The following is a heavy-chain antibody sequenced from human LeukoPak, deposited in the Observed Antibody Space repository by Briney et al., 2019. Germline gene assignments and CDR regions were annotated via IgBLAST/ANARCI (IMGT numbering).Heavy chain of an antibody. J-gene: IGHJ5*02. CDR1: GYTFTGYY. D-gene: IGHD3-3*01. V-gene: IGHV1-2*02. Sequence: ASVKVSCKASGYTFTGYYMHWVRQAPGQGLEWMGWINPNSGGTNYAQKFQGRVTMTRGTSISTAYMELSRLRSDDTAVYYCARDGDYDFWSGYRNDNWFDPWGQGTLVTVSS. CDR2: INPNSGGT. CDR3: ARDGDYDFWSGYRNDNWFDP.